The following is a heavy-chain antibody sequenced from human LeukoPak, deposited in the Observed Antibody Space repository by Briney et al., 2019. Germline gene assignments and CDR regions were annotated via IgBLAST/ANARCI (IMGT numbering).Heavy chain of an antibody. V-gene: IGHV3-23*01. CDR2: IGGSGDST. Sequence: GGSLRLSCAASGFSFSSYAMSWVRRAPGKGLEWVSAIGGSGDSTYYADSVKGRFTISRDNSKNTLYLQMNSLRAEDTAVYYCASIRGYRYGPHGDYWGQGTLVTVSS. J-gene: IGHJ4*02. D-gene: IGHD5-18*01. CDR3: ASIRGYRYGPHGDY. CDR1: GFSFSSYA.